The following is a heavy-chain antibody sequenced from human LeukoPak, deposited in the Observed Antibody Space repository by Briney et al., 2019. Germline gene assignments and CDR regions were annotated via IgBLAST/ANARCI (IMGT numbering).Heavy chain of an antibody. CDR1: GFTFSSYG. J-gene: IGHJ6*03. CDR2: IRYDGSNK. Sequence: GGSLRLSCAASGFTFSSYGMHWVRQAPGKGLEWVAFIRYDGSNKYYADSVKGRFTISRDNSKNTLYLQMNSLRAEDTAVYYCAKDPRWLQSSYYYYYMDVWGKGTTVTISS. V-gene: IGHV3-30*02. CDR3: AKDPRWLQSSYYYYYMDV. D-gene: IGHD5-24*01.